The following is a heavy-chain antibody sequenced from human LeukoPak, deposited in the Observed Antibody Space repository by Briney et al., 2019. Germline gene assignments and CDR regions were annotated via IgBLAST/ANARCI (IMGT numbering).Heavy chain of an antibody. J-gene: IGHJ3*02. Sequence: SETLSLTCSVSGVSIGSHFWSWVRQPAGKALEGIGRISASGTTSSNPSLNSRVTMSLDTSKNQFSLKLNSVTAADTAVYYCARAYCGGECTAGGAFDIWGQGTMVTVSS. V-gene: IGHV4-4*07. D-gene: IGHD2-21*01. CDR3: ARAYCGGECTAGGAFDI. CDR1: GVSIGSHF. CDR2: ISASGTT.